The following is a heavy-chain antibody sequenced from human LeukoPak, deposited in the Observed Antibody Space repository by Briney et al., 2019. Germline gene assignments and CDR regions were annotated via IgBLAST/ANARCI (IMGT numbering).Heavy chain of an antibody. CDR2: INSDGSST. D-gene: IGHD1-26*01. J-gene: IGHJ3*02. CDR3: AGGATFDAFDI. CDR1: GFTFSSYW. V-gene: IGHV3-74*01. Sequence: GGSLRLSCAASGFTFSSYWMHWVRHAPGKGLVWVSRINSDGSSTSYADSVKGRFTISRDNAKNTLYLQMNSLRAEDTAVYYCAGGATFDAFDIWGQGTMVTVSS.